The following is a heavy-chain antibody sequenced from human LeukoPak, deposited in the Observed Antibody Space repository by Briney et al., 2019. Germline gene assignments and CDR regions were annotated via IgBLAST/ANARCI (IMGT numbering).Heavy chain of an antibody. CDR2: INHSGST. CDR1: GGSFSGYY. V-gene: IGHV4-34*01. D-gene: IGHD5-18*01. CDR3: ARGVSRGYSYGYGY. J-gene: IGHJ4*02. Sequence: SEALSLTCAVYGGSFSGYYWSWIRQPPGKGLEWIGEINHSGSTNYNPSLKSRVTISVDTSKNQFSLKLSSVTAADTAVYYCARGVSRGYSYGYGYWGQGTLVTVSS.